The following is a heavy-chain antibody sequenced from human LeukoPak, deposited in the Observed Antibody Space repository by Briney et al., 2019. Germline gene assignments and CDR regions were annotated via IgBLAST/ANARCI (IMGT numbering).Heavy chain of an antibody. CDR3: ARDDYGGNSVRAFDI. Sequence: SVKVSCKASGGTFSSFAISWVRQAPGQGLEWMGGIIPIFGTANYAQKLQGRVTMTTDTSTSTAYMELRSLRSDDTAVYYCARDDYGGNSVRAFDIWGQGTMVTVSS. D-gene: IGHD4-23*01. CDR2: IIPIFGTA. CDR1: GGTFSSFA. V-gene: IGHV1-69*05. J-gene: IGHJ3*02.